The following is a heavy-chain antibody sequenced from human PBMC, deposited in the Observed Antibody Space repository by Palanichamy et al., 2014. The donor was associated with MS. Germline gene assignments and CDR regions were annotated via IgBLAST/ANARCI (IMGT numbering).Heavy chain of an antibody. V-gene: IGHV1-46*01. Sequence: QVQLVQSGAEVKKPGASVKVSCKASGYTFTSYYMHWVRQAPGQGLEWMGIVNPNGGTTTYAQKFQGRVTMTRDTSTSTVYMELSSLRSEDTAVYYCARGTENKRGRFEYWGQGTLVTVSS. CDR2: VNPNGGTT. CDR1: GYTFTSYY. D-gene: IGHD1-7*01. J-gene: IGHJ4*02. CDR3: ARGTENKRGRFEY.